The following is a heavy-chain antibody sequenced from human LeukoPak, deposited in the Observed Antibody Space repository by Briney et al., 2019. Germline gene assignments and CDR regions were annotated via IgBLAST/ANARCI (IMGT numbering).Heavy chain of an antibody. CDR3: ARGPLSIAARLNWYFDL. J-gene: IGHJ2*01. V-gene: IGHV1-2*02. CDR1: GYTFAGYY. CDR2: INPNSGGT. D-gene: IGHD6-6*01. Sequence: ASVKVSCKASGYTFAGYYMHWVRQAPGQGLEWMGWINPNSGGTNYAQKFQGRVTMTRDTSISTAYMELSRLRSDDTAVYYCARGPLSIAARLNWYFDLWGRGTLVTVSS.